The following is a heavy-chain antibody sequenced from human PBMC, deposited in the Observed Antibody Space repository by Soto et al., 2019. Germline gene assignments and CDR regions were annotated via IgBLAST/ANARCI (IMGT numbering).Heavy chain of an antibody. CDR2: IIPIFGTA. CDR3: ARDRITMVRGKDYYYMDV. Sequence: GASVKVSCKASGGTFSSYAISWVRQAPGQGLEWMGGIIPIFGTAKYSQKFQGRVTITRDTSASTAYMELSSLRSEDTAVYYCARDRITMVRGKDYYYMDVWGKGTTVTVSS. D-gene: IGHD3-10*01. J-gene: IGHJ6*03. V-gene: IGHV1-69*05. CDR1: GGTFSSYA.